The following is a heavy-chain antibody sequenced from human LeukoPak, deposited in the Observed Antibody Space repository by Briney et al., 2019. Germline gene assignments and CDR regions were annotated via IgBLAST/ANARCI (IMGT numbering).Heavy chain of an antibody. CDR2: ISSSSSYI. J-gene: IGHJ4*02. V-gene: IGHV3-21*01. CDR3: AREGIGLATVDY. D-gene: IGHD5-12*01. Sequence: GGSLRLSCAASGFTFSSYSMNWVRQAPGKGLEWVSSISSSSSYIYYADSVKGRFTISRDNAKNSLYLQMNSLRAEDTAVYYCAREGIGLATVDYWGQGTLVTVSS. CDR1: GFTFSSYS.